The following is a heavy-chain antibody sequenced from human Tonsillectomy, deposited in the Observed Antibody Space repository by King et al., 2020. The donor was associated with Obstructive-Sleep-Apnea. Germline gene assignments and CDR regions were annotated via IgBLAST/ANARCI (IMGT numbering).Heavy chain of an antibody. Sequence: VQLQQWGAGLLKPSETLSLTCAVYGGSFSAYYWGWIRQPPGKGLEWIGESNDSGSTNYNSSLKSRVTISVDTSKNQFSLKLNSVTAADTAVYYCARLDCSGGSCYWGNFDYWGQGTLVTVSS. CDR2: SNDSGST. CDR1: GGSFSAYY. D-gene: IGHD2-15*01. CDR3: ARLDCSGGSCYWGNFDY. J-gene: IGHJ4*02. V-gene: IGHV4-34*01.